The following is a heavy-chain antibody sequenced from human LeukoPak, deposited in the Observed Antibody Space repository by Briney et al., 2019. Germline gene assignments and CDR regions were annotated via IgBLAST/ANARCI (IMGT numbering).Heavy chain of an antibody. CDR1: GFTFSSYE. J-gene: IGHJ3*02. V-gene: IGHV3-48*03. CDR2: ISSSGSTI. CDR3: AKLGAGRDHDAFDI. D-gene: IGHD1-26*01. Sequence: GGSLRLSCAASGFTFSSYEMNWVRQAPGKGLEWVSYISSSGSTIYYADSVKGRFTISRDNAKNSLYLQMNSLRAEDTAVYYCAKLGAGRDHDAFDIWGQGTMVTVSS.